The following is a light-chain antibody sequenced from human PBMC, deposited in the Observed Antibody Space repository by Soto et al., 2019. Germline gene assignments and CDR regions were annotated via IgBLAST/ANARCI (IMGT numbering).Light chain of an antibody. CDR1: QSVSSD. J-gene: IGKJ5*01. CDR2: YTS. Sequence: EIVMTQSPATLSVSPGESATLSCRASQSVSSDLAWYQQKPGQAPRLLIYYTSTRATGFPARFSGGGSGTEFTLTISSLQSEDSAVYYCQQRSNWPITFGQGTRLEIK. CDR3: QQRSNWPIT. V-gene: IGKV3-15*01.